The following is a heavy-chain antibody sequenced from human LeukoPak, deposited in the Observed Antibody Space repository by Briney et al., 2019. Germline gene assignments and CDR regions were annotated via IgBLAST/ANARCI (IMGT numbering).Heavy chain of an antibody. CDR3: ARDRGTWNDDGFDY. D-gene: IGHD1-1*01. CDR1: GGSINSYY. CDR2: IHYTGST. V-gene: IGHV4-59*12. Sequence: PSETLSLTCTVSGGSINSYYWSWIRQPPGKGLECIGYIHYTGSTNYNPSLKSRVTISVDTSKNQFSLKLSSVTAADTAVYYCARDRGTWNDDGFDYWGQGTLVTVSS. J-gene: IGHJ4*02.